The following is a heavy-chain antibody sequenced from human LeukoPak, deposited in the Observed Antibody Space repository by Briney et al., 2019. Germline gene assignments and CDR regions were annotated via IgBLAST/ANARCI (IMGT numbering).Heavy chain of an antibody. CDR1: GYTFTDYY. V-gene: IGHV1-2*02. Sequence: ASVKVSCKASGYTFTDYYMHWVRQAPGQGLEWMGWINPNSGGTNYAQKFQGRVTMTRDTSISTAYMELSRLRSDDTAVYYCARLHSYGYLRGAFDIWGQGTMVTVSS. CDR3: ARLHSYGYLRGAFDI. CDR2: INPNSGGT. D-gene: IGHD5-18*01. J-gene: IGHJ3*02.